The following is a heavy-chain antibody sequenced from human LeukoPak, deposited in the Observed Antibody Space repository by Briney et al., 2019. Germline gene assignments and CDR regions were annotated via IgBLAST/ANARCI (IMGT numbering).Heavy chain of an antibody. J-gene: IGHJ4*02. CDR1: GFTFSSYA. CDR3: AKARIVLMVYDSFDY. Sequence: GASLRLSCTASGFTFSSYAMSWVRQAPGRGLEWVSAISGSGGSTYSADSVKGRFTISRDNSKNTLYLQMNSLRAEDTAVYYCAKARIVLMVYDSFDYWGQGTLVTVSS. CDR2: ISGSGGST. V-gene: IGHV3-23*01. D-gene: IGHD2-8*01.